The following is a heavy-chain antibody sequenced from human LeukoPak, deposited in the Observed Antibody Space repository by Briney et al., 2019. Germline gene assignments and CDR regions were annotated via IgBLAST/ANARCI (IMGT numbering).Heavy chain of an antibody. J-gene: IGHJ6*03. V-gene: IGHV4-34*01. Sequence: SETLSLTCAGYGGSFSGYYWSWIRQPPGKGLEGMGVINYCGSTNYNPSLKSRVTISVDTSKNQFSLKLSSVTAADTAVYYCAREGDFWSGYYNYYYYMDVWGKGTTVTVSS. D-gene: IGHD3-3*01. CDR2: INYCGST. CDR1: GGSFSGYY. CDR3: AREGDFWSGYYNYYYYMDV.